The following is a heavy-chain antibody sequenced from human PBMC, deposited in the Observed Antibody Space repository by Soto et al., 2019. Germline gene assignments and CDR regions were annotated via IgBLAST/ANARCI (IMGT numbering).Heavy chain of an antibody. CDR1: GFTFSSYW. CDR2: IKQDGSEK. J-gene: IGHJ4*02. V-gene: IGHV3-7*03. CDR3: ARDGRIAGTDY. D-gene: IGHD6-13*01. Sequence: ESLKISCAASGFTFSSYWMSWVRQAPGKGLEWVANIKQDGSEKYYVDSVKGRFTISRDNAKNSLYLQMNSLRAEDTAVYYCARDGRIAGTDYWGQGTLVTVSS.